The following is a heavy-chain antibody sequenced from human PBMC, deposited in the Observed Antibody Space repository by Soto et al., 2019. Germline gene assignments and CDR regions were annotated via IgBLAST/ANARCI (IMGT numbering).Heavy chain of an antibody. Sequence: PGGSLRLSCVASGFSLDHYAMHWVRQAPGKGLEWVSGISWDSGVIDYADSVRGRFTISRDNAKNSLYLQMTSLRAEDTALYYCVKDNVGVYCSRGSCYFDYWGQGSLVTVSS. CDR3: VKDNVGVYCSRGSCYFDY. D-gene: IGHD2-15*01. CDR2: ISWDSGVI. J-gene: IGHJ4*02. V-gene: IGHV3-9*01. CDR1: GFSLDHYA.